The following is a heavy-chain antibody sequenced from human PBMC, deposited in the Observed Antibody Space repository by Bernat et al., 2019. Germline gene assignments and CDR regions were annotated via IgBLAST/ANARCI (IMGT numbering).Heavy chain of an antibody. CDR3: AKEESPGAFDI. J-gene: IGHJ3*02. CDR1: GFTFADYA. V-gene: IGHV3-9*01. Sequence: EVQLVESGGGLVQPGRSLRLSCAASGFTFADYAMHWVRQAPGKGLEWVSGISWNSGSIGYADSVKGRFTISRDNAKNSLYLQMNSLRAEDTALYYCAKEESPGAFDIWGQGTMVTVSS. CDR2: ISWNSGSI.